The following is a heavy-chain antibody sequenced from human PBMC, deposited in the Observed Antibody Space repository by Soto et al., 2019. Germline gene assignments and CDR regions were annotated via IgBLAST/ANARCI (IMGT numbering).Heavy chain of an antibody. J-gene: IGHJ4*02. CDR3: ARGPGGPDGPGDY. D-gene: IGHD2-15*01. V-gene: IGHV1-3*01. Sequence: QVQLVQSGAEVKKPGASVKVSCKASGYTFTSYAMHWVRQAPGQRLEWMGWINAGNGNTKYSHKVQGRVTITRDTSASTAYMELSSLRSEDTAVYYCARGPGGPDGPGDYLGQGTLITVSS. CDR2: INAGNGNT. CDR1: GYTFTSYA.